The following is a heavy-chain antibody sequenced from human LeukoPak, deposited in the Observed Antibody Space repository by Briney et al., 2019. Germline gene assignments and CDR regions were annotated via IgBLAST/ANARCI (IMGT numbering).Heavy chain of an antibody. CDR1: GGSISSGDYY. D-gene: IGHD5-18*01. CDR3: ARVGGGQLWLVDY. V-gene: IGHV4-31*03. J-gene: IGHJ4*02. Sequence: SQTLSLTCTVSGGSISSGDYYWSWIRQHPGKGLEWIGYIYYSGSTYYNLSLKSRVTISVDTSKNQFSLKLSSVTAADTAVYYCARVGGGQLWLVDYWGQGTLVTVSS. CDR2: IYYSGST.